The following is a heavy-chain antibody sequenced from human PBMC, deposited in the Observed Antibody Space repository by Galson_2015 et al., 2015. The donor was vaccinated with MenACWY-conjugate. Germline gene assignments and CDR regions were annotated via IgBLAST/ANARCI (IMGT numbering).Heavy chain of an antibody. CDR3: ARDRAIFGDSPAY. Sequence: SLRLSCAASGFTFSSYGMHWVRQAPGKGLEWVAVISYDGSNKYYADSVKGRFTISRDNSKNTLYLQMNSLRAEDTAVYYCARDRAIFGDSPAYWGQGSLVTVSP. D-gene: IGHD4-17*01. CDR2: ISYDGSNK. J-gene: IGHJ4*02. CDR1: GFTFSSYG. V-gene: IGHV3-30*03.